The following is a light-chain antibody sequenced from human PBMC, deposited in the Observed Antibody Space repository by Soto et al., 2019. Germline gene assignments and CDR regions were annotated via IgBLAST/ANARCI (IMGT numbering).Light chain of an antibody. J-gene: IGKJ1*01. Sequence: DIQMTQSPSTLSGSVGDRVTITCRASQTISSWLAWYQQKPGKAPKLLIYKAYTLKSGVQSRFSGSGSGTEFTLTIRSLQPDDFATYYCKHYNSYSETFGQGTKVDIK. CDR3: KHYNSYSET. CDR2: KAY. CDR1: QTISSW. V-gene: IGKV1-5*03.